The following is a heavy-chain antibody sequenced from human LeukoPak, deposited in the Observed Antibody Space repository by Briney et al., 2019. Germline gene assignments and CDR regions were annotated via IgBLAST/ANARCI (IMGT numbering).Heavy chain of an antibody. CDR1: GFTFSDYG. CDR2: ISYDGSHK. V-gene: IGHV3-30*03. J-gene: IGHJ4*02. CDR3: TRDPYRDAPDYFDY. Sequence: GGSLRLSCAASGFTFSDYGMHWVRQAPGKGLEWVALISYDGSHKDYTDSVRGRFTISRDSSRNTLYLQMNSLRPEDTAVYYCTRDPYRDAPDYFDYWGQGTLVTVSS. D-gene: IGHD1-14*01.